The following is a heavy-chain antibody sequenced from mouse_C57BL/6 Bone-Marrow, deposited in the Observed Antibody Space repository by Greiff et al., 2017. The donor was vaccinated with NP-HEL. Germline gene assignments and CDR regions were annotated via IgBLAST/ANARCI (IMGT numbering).Heavy chain of an antibody. Sequence: EVKVVESGGDLVKPGGSLKLSCAASGFTFSSYGMSWVRQTPDKRLEWVATISSGGSYTYYPDSVKGRFTISRDNAKNTLYLQMSSLKSEDTAMYYCALDSLGFADWGQGTLVTVSA. CDR2: ISSGGSYT. J-gene: IGHJ3*01. CDR1: GFTFSSYG. V-gene: IGHV5-6*01. D-gene: IGHD3-2*01. CDR3: ALDSLGFAD.